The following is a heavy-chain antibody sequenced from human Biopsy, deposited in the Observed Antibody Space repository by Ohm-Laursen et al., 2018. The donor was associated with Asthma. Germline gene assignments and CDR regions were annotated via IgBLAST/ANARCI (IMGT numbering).Heavy chain of an antibody. CDR2: INSVFGTT. D-gene: IGHD2-2*01. V-gene: IGHV1-69*01. Sequence: SSEKVSCKSLGGTLNTYVIGWVRQAPGQGIEWMGGINSVFGTTTYPQKFQDRVTITADDSTSTVYMELSSLRSEDTAVYYCARKAGSCISRTCYSLDFWGQGTLVTVSS. J-gene: IGHJ4*02. CDR3: ARKAGSCISRTCYSLDF. CDR1: GGTLNTYV.